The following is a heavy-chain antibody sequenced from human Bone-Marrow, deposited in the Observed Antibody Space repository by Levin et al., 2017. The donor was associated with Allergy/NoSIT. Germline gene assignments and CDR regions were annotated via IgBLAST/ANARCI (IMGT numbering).Heavy chain of an antibody. CDR1: GFTLSGYW. J-gene: IGHJ3*02. CDR2: IKQDGGEI. CDR3: ARDTGSSGWYRGDAFGI. Sequence: GGSLRLSCAASGFTLSGYWMSWVRQAPGKGLEWVANIKQDGGEIYYVDSVKGRFTISRDNAKNSLYLHMYSLRAEDTALYYCARDTGSSGWYRGDAFGIWGQGTMVTVSS. D-gene: IGHD6-19*01. V-gene: IGHV3-7*01.